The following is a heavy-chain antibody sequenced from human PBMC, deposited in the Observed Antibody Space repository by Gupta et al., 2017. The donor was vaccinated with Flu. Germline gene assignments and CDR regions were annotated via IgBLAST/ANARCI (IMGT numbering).Heavy chain of an antibody. J-gene: IGHJ4*02. CDR1: GFPFADPA. CDR3: ARGVGSSSLFYYFDY. V-gene: IGHV3-9*01. D-gene: IGHD6-6*01. Sequence: EVQLVESGGGLVQPGMSLRPSLPASGFPFADPAMNWARQPPGKGLEWVSGISWDSGRLAYADSVRGRFTISRENAKNSLSLQMNSLRPEDTAFYYCARGVGSSSLFYYFDYWGQGTLVTVSS. CDR2: ISWDSGRL.